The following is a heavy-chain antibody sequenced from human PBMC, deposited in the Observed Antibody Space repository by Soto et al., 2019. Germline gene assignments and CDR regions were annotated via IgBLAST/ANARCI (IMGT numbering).Heavy chain of an antibody. Sequence: GGSLRLSCAASGFTFSSYAMHWVRQAPGKGLEWVAVISYDGSNKYYADSVKGRFTISRDNSKNTLYLQLNSLRAEDTAVYYCARDRGYDFWSGPDGMDVWGQGTTVTVSS. CDR3: ARDRGYDFWSGPDGMDV. V-gene: IGHV3-30-3*01. J-gene: IGHJ6*02. CDR1: GFTFSSYA. D-gene: IGHD3-3*01. CDR2: ISYDGSNK.